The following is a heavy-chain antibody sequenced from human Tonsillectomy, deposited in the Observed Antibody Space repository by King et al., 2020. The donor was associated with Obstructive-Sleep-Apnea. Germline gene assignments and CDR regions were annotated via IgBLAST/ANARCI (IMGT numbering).Heavy chain of an antibody. V-gene: IGHV3-48*04. D-gene: IGHD3-3*01. CDR3: AREVVDFWSGYPFDP. Sequence: VQLVESGGGLVQPGGSLRLSCAASGFTFSSYSMNWVRQAPGKGLEWVSYISSSSSTIYYADSVKGRFTISRDNAKNSLYLQMNSLRAEDTAVYYCAREVVDFWSGYPFDPWGQGTLVTVSS. J-gene: IGHJ5*02. CDR1: GFTFSSYS. CDR2: ISSSSSTI.